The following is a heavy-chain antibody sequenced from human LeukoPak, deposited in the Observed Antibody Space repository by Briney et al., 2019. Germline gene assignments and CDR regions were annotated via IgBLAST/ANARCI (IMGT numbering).Heavy chain of an antibody. D-gene: IGHD2-15*01. V-gene: IGHV4-30-4*01. CDR1: GGSLSSGDYY. CDR3: ARVYCSGGSCYSGGWSNFDY. Sequence: PSQTLSLTCTVSGGSLSSGDYYWRWIRQPPGKGLEWIVYIYYSGSTYYNPSLKSRVTISVDTSKNQFSLKLSSVTAADTAVYYCARVYCSGGSCYSGGWSNFDYWGQGTLVTVSS. J-gene: IGHJ4*02. CDR2: IYYSGST.